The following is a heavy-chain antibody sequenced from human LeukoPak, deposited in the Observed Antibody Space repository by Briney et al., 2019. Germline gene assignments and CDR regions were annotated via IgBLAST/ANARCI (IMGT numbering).Heavy chain of an antibody. CDR2: IYHTGTT. D-gene: IGHD3-3*01. CDR3: ARGFWEYNFDY. V-gene: IGHV4-38-2*02. Sequence: SETLSLTCTVSGYSISSDYYWGWIRQPPGKGLEWVGSIYHTGTTYYNPSLKSRVTISVDTSKNQFSLKLSSVTATDTAVYYCARGFWEYNFDYWGQGTLVTVSS. CDR1: GYSISSDYY. J-gene: IGHJ4*02.